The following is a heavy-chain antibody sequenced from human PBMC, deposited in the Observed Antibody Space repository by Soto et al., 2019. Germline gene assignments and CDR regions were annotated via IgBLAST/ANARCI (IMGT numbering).Heavy chain of an antibody. V-gene: IGHV4-61*01. Sequence: SETLSLTCTVSGGSVSSGSYYWTWIRQPPGKGLEWIGYIYYNGRTEYNPSLETRVTLSAGTSKDQFSLKLTSVTAADTAVYYCARGGAYCSGDRPPYYFDYWGQGSLVTVSS. CDR2: IYYNGRT. J-gene: IGHJ4*02. CDR1: GGSVSSGSYY. CDR3: ARGGAYCSGDRPPYYFDY. D-gene: IGHD2-21*02.